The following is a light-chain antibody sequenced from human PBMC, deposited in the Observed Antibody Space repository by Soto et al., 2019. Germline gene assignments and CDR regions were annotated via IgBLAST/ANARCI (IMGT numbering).Light chain of an antibody. CDR2: QTS. V-gene: IGKV3-11*01. J-gene: IGKJ1*01. CDR1: QYINTR. Sequence: EIVLTQSPATLSSFPGDRVTLSSRASQYINTRLAWYPHRPGQAPRVXIYQTSIRAAGIPARFSASGAGTEFTRTISDVQPEDFELDYCHQRQSWTRTFGQGTKVDIK. CDR3: HQRQSWTRT.